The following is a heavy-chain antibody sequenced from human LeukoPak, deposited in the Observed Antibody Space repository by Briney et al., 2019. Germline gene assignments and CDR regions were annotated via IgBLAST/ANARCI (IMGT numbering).Heavy chain of an antibody. Sequence: ASVKVSCKASGYTFTSYGISWVRQAPGQGLEWMGWISAYNGNTNYAQKLQGRVTMTTDTSTSTAYMELRSLRSDDTAVYYCARDQGANYYYYGMDVWGQGTTVTVSS. CDR1: GYTFTSYG. CDR3: ARDQGANYYYYGMDV. V-gene: IGHV1-18*01. D-gene: IGHD3-16*01. J-gene: IGHJ6*02. CDR2: ISAYNGNT.